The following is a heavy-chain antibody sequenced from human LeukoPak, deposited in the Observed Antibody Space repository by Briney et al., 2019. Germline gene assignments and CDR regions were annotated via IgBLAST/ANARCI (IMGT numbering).Heavy chain of an antibody. D-gene: IGHD2-15*01. Sequence: PSETLSLTCTVSGGSISSYYWSWIRQPAGKGLEWIGRIYTSGSTNYNPSLNSRVTISIDTSKNQFSLRLSSVTAADTAVYYCTRGGGSEMYYFDHWGQGTPVTVSS. CDR3: TRGGGSEMYYFDH. CDR1: GGSISSYY. V-gene: IGHV4-4*07. CDR2: IYTSGST. J-gene: IGHJ4*02.